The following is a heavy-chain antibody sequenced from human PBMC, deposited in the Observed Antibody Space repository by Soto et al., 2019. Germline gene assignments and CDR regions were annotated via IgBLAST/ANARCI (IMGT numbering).Heavy chain of an antibody. CDR3: ARGGREGYYDSSGSVSLGY. Sequence: VGSLRLCCAASGVTVSIYDMHWVRQATGKGLEWVSAIGTAGDTYYPGSVKGRFTISRENAKNSLYLQMNSLRAGDTAVYYCARGGREGYYDSSGSVSLGYWGQGTLVTVSS. CDR2: IGTAGDT. D-gene: IGHD3-22*01. J-gene: IGHJ4*02. CDR1: GVTVSIYD. V-gene: IGHV3-13*01.